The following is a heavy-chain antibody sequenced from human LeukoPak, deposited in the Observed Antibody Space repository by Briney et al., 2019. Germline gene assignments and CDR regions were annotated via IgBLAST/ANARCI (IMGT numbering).Heavy chain of an antibody. CDR2: INTSGGTT. J-gene: IGHJ3*02. Sequence: ASVKVSCRASGYTFTTYYMHWVRLAPGQGLEWMGIINTSGGTTTYAQKFQGRVTMTRDTSTSTVYMDLGSLRSEDTAIYYCARGRRRDAFDIWGQETVVTVSS. CDR3: ARGRRRDAFDI. CDR1: GYTFTTYY. V-gene: IGHV1-46*01.